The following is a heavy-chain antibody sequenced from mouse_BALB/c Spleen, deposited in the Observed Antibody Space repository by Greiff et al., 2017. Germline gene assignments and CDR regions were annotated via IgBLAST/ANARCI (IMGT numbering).Heavy chain of an antibody. CDR3: ARHEEGTTMITTGAGFAY. Sequence: QVHVKQSGAELVKPGASVKLSCKASGYTFTEYIIHWVKQRSGQGLEWIGWFYPGSGSIKYNEKFKDKATLTADKSSSTVYMELSRLTSEDSAVYFCARHEEGTTMITTGAGFAYWGQGTLVTVSA. CDR2: FYPGSGSI. J-gene: IGHJ3*01. D-gene: IGHD2-4*01. V-gene: IGHV1-62-2*01. CDR1: GYTFTEYI.